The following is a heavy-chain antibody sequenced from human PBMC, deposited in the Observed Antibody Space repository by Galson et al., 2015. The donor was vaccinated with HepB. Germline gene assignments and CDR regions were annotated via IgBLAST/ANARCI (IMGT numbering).Heavy chain of an antibody. CDR2: ISGSDNTI. J-gene: IGHJ4*02. CDR3: AREFGYSYV. CDR1: GFTFSDYY. D-gene: IGHD5-18*01. V-gene: IGHV3-11*01. Sequence: SLRLSCAASGFTFSDYYMSWIRQAPGKGLEWVSYISGSDNTIYYADSVKGRFTISRDNAKNSLYLQMNSLRVEDTAIYYCAREFGYSYVWGQGTLVTVSS.